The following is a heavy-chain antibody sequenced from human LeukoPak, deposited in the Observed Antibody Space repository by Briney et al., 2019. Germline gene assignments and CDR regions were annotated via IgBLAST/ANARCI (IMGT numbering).Heavy chain of an antibody. Sequence: GSSVKVSCKASGGTFSSYAISWVRQAPGQGLEWMGGIIPIFGTANYAQKFQGRVTITEDKATSTTYMELSSRRAEDTVGYYCAGQTTMVRGVFDAFDIWVQGTMATVS. V-gene: IGHV1-69*06. D-gene: IGHD3-10*01. CDR1: GGTFSSYA. CDR3: AGQTTMVRGVFDAFDI. J-gene: IGHJ3*02. CDR2: IIPIFGTA.